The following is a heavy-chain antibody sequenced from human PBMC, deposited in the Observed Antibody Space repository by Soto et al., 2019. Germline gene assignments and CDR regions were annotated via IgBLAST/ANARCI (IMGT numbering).Heavy chain of an antibody. Sequence: GASVKVSCKASGYTFTSYYMHWVRQAPGQGLEWMGIINPTGGSTTYAQKFQGRVTMTRDTPTSTVYMELSSLRSDDTAVYYCARVLLWFGDDRPVAFDYWGQGTLVTVSS. J-gene: IGHJ4*02. CDR2: INPTGGST. V-gene: IGHV1-46*01. D-gene: IGHD3-10*01. CDR3: ARVLLWFGDDRPVAFDY. CDR1: GYTFTSYY.